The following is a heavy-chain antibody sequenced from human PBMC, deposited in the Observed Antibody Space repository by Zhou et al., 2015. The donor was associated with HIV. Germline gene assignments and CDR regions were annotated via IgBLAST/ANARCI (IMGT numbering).Heavy chain of an antibody. J-gene: IGHJ4*02. D-gene: IGHD3-10*01. Sequence: EVQLAESGGGLVKPGGSLRLSCAASGFTFTHFSMNWVRQAPGKGLEWVSSITSSSDSLYYADSVRGRFTVSRDNAKNSLYLQMNSLRAEDTAVYYCARDSPGEWPIDYWGQGTLVTVSS. CDR1: GFTFTHFS. CDR2: ITSSSDSL. V-gene: IGHV3-21*01. CDR3: ARDSPGEWPIDY.